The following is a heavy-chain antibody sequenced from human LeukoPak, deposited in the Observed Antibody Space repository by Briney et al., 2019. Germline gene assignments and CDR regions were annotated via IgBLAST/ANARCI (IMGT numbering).Heavy chain of an antibody. Sequence: PAETLSLTCAVYGGSFSGYYWSWIRQRPGKGLEWIGEINHSGSTNYNPSLKSRVTISVDTSKNQFSLKLSSVTAADTAVYYCATLIYDSSGYYWDYWGQGTLVTVSS. CDR2: INHSGST. D-gene: IGHD3-22*01. CDR1: GGSFSGYY. V-gene: IGHV4-34*01. CDR3: ATLIYDSSGYYWDY. J-gene: IGHJ4*02.